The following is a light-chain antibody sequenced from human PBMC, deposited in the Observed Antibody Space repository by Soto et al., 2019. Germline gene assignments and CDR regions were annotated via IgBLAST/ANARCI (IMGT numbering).Light chain of an antibody. J-gene: IGLJ7*01. V-gene: IGLV4-69*01. Sequence: QSVLTQSPSASASLGASVKLTCTLSSGHSNYAIAWHQQQPETGPRYLMKVNSGGSHIKGDGXPDRFSGSSSGAERYLFXXXXXXEDEAXXXXQTWGTGSASVVFGGGTQLTVL. CDR1: SGHSNYA. CDR3: QTWGTGSASVV. CDR2: VNSGGSH.